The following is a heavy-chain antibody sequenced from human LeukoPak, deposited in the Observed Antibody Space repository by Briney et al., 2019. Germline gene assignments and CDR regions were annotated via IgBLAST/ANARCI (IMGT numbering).Heavy chain of an antibody. CDR3: ARVGRQWLLDY. Sequence: GGSLRLSCVVSGFIVSNNYMVWVRQAPGKGLEWVSVIYSGGSTYYADSVKGRFIISRDNSKNTLYLQMNSLRAEDTAVYYCARVGRQWLLDYWGQGTLVTVSS. CDR2: IYSGGST. V-gene: IGHV3-53*01. CDR1: GFIVSNNY. D-gene: IGHD6-19*01. J-gene: IGHJ4*02.